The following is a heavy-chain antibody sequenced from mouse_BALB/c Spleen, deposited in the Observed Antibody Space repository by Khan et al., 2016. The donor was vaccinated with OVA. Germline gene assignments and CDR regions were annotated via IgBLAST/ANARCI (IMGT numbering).Heavy chain of an antibody. CDR3: ARRGDGYYGAMDY. J-gene: IGHJ4*01. D-gene: IGHD2-3*01. CDR1: GYSITSDYA. CDR2: ISYSGST. V-gene: IGHV3-2*02. Sequence: EVQLVESGPGLVKPSQSLSLTCTVTGYSITSDYACNWIRQFPGNKLEWMGYISYSGSTSYNPSLKSRISITRDTSKNQFFLQLNSVTTEDTATYYCARRGDGYYGAMDYWGQGTSVTVSS.